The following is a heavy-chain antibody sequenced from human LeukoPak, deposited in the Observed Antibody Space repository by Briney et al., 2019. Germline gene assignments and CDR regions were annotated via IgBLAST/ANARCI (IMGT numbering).Heavy chain of an antibody. CDR1: GFTFSGYA. V-gene: IGHV3-30*04. CDR3: TTDTWYSAGH. CDR2: ISYDGSNK. Sequence: GRSLRLSCAASGFTFSGYAMHWVRQAPGKGLEWVAVISYDGSNKYYAGSVKGRFTISRDNSKNSLFLQMNSLRAEDTAIYYCTTDTWYSAGHWGQGTLVTVSS. D-gene: IGHD2-15*01. J-gene: IGHJ4*02.